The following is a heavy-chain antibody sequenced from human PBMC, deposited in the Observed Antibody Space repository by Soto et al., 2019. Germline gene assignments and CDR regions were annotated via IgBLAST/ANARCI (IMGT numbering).Heavy chain of an antibody. V-gene: IGHV3-11*01. CDR1: GFSLRDYY. D-gene: IGHD3-16*01. J-gene: IGHJ4*02. CDR2: IKPGGDVI. Sequence: QVRLVESGGGLVKPEGSLTLSCAASGFSLRDYYMTWIRQAPGKGLELVSYIKPGGDVIKYVDSVKGRFTISRDNAKNSLYLHMNNLRAEDTAVYYCTRDPRITDFWGQGTLVTVSS. CDR3: TRDPRITDF.